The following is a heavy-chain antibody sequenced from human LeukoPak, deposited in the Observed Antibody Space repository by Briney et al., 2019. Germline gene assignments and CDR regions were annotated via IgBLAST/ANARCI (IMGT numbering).Heavy chain of an antibody. D-gene: IGHD4-17*01. CDR2: ISYDGSNK. CDR1: GFTFSSYG. V-gene: IGHV3-30*03. J-gene: IGHJ4*02. Sequence: GRSLRLSCAASGFTFSSYGMHWVRQAPGKGLEWVAVISYDGSNKYYADSVEGRFTISRDNSKNTLYLQMNSLRVKDTAVYYCASDPPGDYGLGFWGQGTLVTVSS. CDR3: ASDPPGDYGLGF.